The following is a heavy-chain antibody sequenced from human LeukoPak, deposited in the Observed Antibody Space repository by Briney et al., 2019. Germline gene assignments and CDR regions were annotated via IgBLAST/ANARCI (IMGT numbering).Heavy chain of an antibody. CDR1: GFTVNNNY. CDR3: AIGSYCSGGSCYPLFDY. V-gene: IGHV3-53*01. D-gene: IGHD2-15*01. J-gene: IGHJ4*02. CDR2: IYSDGST. Sequence: PGESLRLSCAASGFTVNNNYMNWVRQAPGKGLEWVSGIYSDGSTYYADSVKGRFTISRDSSKNTLYLQMNSLRAEDTAVYYCAIGSYCSGGSCYPLFDYWGRGTLVTVSS.